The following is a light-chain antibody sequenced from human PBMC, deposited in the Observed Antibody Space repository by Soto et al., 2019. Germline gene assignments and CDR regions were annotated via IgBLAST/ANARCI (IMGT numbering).Light chain of an antibody. CDR3: QQYGSSPRGT. Sequence: EIVLTQSPGTLSLSPGERATLSCRTSQSVSSSSLAWYQQKPGHAPRLLIYGASSRATGIPDRFSGSGSGTDFTLTISRLEPEDFAVYYCQQYGSSPRGTFGQGTKVEIK. CDR1: QSVSSSS. CDR2: GAS. V-gene: IGKV3-20*01. J-gene: IGKJ1*01.